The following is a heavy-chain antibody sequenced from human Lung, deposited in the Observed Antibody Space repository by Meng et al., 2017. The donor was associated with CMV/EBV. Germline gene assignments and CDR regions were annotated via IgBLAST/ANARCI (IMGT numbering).Heavy chain of an antibody. CDR1: GGSISNGGYY. Sequence: SXTXSLXCTVSGGSISNGGYYWSWIRQHPGKGLEWIGYIYYSGSTYYNPSLKSRVTISVDTSKNQFSLKLSSVTAADTAVYYCARDRCSSTSCYFGSYYYGMDVXGQGTTVTVSS. J-gene: IGHJ6*02. CDR2: IYYSGST. D-gene: IGHD2-2*01. V-gene: IGHV4-31*03. CDR3: ARDRCSSTSCYFGSYYYGMDV.